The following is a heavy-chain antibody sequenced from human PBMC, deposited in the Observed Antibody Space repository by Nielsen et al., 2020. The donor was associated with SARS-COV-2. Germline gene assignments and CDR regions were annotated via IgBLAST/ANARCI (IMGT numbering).Heavy chain of an antibody. J-gene: IGHJ4*02. CDR2: INQDGSVL. Sequence: GGSLRLSYAASGSIFSSSWMVWVRQAPGKGLEWVANINQDGSVLNYVDSVKGRFTISRDNARKSLYLQMHSLRAEDTAVYYCARDAAYSRFDYWGQGTLVTVSS. V-gene: IGHV3-7*05. D-gene: IGHD4-11*01. CDR1: GSIFSSSW. CDR3: ARDAAYSRFDY.